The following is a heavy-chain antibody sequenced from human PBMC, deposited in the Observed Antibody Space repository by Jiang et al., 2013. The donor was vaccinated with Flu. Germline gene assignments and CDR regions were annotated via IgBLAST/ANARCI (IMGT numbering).Heavy chain of an antibody. CDR1: YSFTSYW. CDR2: IYPGDSDT. Sequence: YSFTSYWIGWVRQMPGKGLEWMGVIYPGDSDTRYSPSFQGQVTISADKSISTAYLQWSSLKASDTAMYYCARLRDPDTAMAIFDYWGQGTLVTVSS. V-gene: IGHV5-51*01. D-gene: IGHD5-18*01. J-gene: IGHJ4*02. CDR3: ARLRDPDTAMAIFDY.